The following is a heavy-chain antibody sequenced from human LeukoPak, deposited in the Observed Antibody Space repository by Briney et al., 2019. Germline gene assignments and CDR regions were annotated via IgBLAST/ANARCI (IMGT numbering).Heavy chain of an antibody. CDR3: ARDIEPDCSTTSCYIKAFDM. D-gene: IGHD2-2*02. CDR2: INPSGGST. CDR1: GYTFTSYS. Sequence: ASVKVSCKASGYTFTSYSIYWVRQAPGQGLEWIGIINPSGGSTRNAQKFQGRVTMTRDTSTSTVYMELSSLRSEDTAVYYCARDIEPDCSTTSCYIKAFDMWGQGTMVTVSS. J-gene: IGHJ3*02. V-gene: IGHV1-46*01.